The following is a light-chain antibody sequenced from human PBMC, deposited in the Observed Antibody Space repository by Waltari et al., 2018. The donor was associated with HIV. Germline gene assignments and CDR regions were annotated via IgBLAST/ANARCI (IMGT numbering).Light chain of an antibody. CDR3: HQRSTWPRT. Sequence: EIVLTQSTATLTLSPGESATLSCRASQSVRNYLAWYQQKSGQAPRLLIYDASNRSTGIPARFSASGSGTDFTLTISSLQPEDFAFYYCHQRSTWPRTFGQGTKVEIK. V-gene: IGKV3-11*01. CDR1: QSVRNY. J-gene: IGKJ1*01. CDR2: DAS.